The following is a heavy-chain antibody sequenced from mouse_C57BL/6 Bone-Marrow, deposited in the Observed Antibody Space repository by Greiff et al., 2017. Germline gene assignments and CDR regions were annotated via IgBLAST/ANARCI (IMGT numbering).Heavy chain of an antibody. CDR3: VRHGGYYGSSYRYFDV. CDR1: GFSFNTYA. D-gene: IGHD1-1*01. CDR2: IRSKSNNYAT. J-gene: IGHJ1*03. Sequence: EVQLVESGGGLVQPKGSLKLSCAASGFSFNTYAMNWVRQAPGKGLEWVARIRSKSNNYATYYADSVKDRFTISRDDSESMLYRQMNNLKTEDTAMDYCVRHGGYYGSSYRYFDVWGTGTTVTVSS. V-gene: IGHV10-1*01.